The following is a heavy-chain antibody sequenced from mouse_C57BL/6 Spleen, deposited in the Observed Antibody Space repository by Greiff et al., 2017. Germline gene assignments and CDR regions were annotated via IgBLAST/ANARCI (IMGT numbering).Heavy chain of an antibody. CDR1: GFNIKDDY. CDR3: TRRYFDY. CDR2: IDPENGDT. V-gene: IGHV14-4*01. Sequence: VQLQQSGAELVRPGASVKLSCTASGFNIKDDYMHWVKQRPEQGLEWIGWIDPENGDTEYASKFQGKATITADTSSNTAYLQLSSLTSEDTAVYYCTRRYFDYWGQGTTLTVSS. J-gene: IGHJ2*01.